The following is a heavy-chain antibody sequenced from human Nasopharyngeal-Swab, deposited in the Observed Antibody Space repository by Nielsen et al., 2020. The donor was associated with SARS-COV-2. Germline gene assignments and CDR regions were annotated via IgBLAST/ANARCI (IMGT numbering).Heavy chain of an antibody. J-gene: IGHJ4*02. CDR3: ARGSTVVTPVDY. Sequence: SVKVSCKASGGTFSSYAISWVRQAPGQGLEWMGGIILIFGTANYAQKFQGRVTITADKSTSTAYMELSSLRSEDTAVYYCARGSTVVTPVDYWGQGTLVTVSS. D-gene: IGHD4-23*01. V-gene: IGHV1-69*06. CDR2: IILIFGTA. CDR1: GGTFSSYA.